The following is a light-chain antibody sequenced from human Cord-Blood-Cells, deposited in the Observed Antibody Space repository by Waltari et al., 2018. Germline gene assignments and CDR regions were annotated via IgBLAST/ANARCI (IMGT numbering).Light chain of an antibody. Sequence: DIVMTQYPLYLPVTPGEPASVSCRSSQSLLHSNGYNYLDWYLQKPGQSPQLLIYLGSNRASGVPDRFSGSGSGTDFTLKISRVEAEDVGVYYCMQALQTPWTFGQGTKVEIK. V-gene: IGKV2-28*01. CDR2: LGS. CDR3: MQALQTPWT. CDR1: QSLLHSNGYNY. J-gene: IGKJ1*01.